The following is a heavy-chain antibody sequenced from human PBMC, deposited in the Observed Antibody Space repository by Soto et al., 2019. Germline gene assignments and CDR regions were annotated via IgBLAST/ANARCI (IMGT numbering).Heavy chain of an antibody. CDR2: INHSGST. D-gene: IGHD6-19*01. Sequence: SETLSLTCAAYGGSFSGYYWSWIRQPPGKGLEWIGEINHSGSTNYNPSLKSRVTISVDTSKNQFSLKLSSVTAADTAVYYCARRGIIAVAGTGYYYYGMDVWGQGTTVTVSS. CDR3: ARRGIIAVAGTGYYYYGMDV. CDR1: GGSFSGYY. V-gene: IGHV4-34*01. J-gene: IGHJ6*02.